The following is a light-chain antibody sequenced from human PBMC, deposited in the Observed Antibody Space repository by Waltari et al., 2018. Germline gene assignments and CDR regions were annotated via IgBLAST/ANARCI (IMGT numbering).Light chain of an antibody. CDR3: CSYAGAYTFV. CDR2: DVV. J-gene: IGLJ3*02. Sequence: QSALTQPHSVSASPVQSVTIPCSGSINDVGVEDYVPCYQQLPGKAPKLILYDVVKRPSGVPSRFSGSKYGTTASLTISGLQTDDEATYYCCSYAGAYTFVFGGGTKLTVL. CDR1: INDVGVEDY. V-gene: IGLV2-11*01.